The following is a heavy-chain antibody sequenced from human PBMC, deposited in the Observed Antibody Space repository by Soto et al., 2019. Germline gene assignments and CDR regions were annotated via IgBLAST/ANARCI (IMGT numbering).Heavy chain of an antibody. J-gene: IGHJ5*02. CDR2: ISGSGGST. CDR1: GFTFSSYS. Sequence: GGSLRLSCAASGFTFSSYSMSWVRQAPGKGLEWVSAISGSGGSTYYADSVKGRFTISRDNSKNTLYLQMNSLRAEDTAVYYCAKDFTNWNYRDYNWFDPWGQGTLVTVSS. CDR3: AKDFTNWNYRDYNWFDP. V-gene: IGHV3-23*01. D-gene: IGHD1-7*01.